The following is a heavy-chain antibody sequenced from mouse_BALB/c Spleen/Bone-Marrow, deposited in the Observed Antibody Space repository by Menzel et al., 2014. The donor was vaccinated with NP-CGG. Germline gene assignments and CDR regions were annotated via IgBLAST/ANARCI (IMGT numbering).Heavy chain of an antibody. CDR2: INPGSGGT. D-gene: IGHD4-1*01. J-gene: IGHJ4*01. Sequence: SGAELVRPGTSVKVSCKASGYAFTNYLIEWVKQRPGQGLEWIGVINPGSGGTNYNEKFKAKATLTADKSSSTAYMQLSSLTSDDSAVYFCARCLTGTSAMDYWGQGTSVTVSS. CDR1: GYAFTNYL. CDR3: ARCLTGTSAMDY. V-gene: IGHV1-54*01.